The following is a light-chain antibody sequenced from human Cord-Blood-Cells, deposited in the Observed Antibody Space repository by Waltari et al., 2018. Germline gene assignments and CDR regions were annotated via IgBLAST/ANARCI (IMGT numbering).Light chain of an antibody. CDR1: SSDVGSYNL. CDR3: CSYAGSSTWV. Sequence: QSALTQPASVSGSPGQSITISCTGTSSDVGSYNLVSWYQQHPGKAPKLMIYEGSKRSSGVSNRCSCSKSCNTASLTISRLQAEDEADYYCCSYAGSSTWVFGGGTKLTVL. V-gene: IGLV2-23*01. J-gene: IGLJ3*02. CDR2: EGS.